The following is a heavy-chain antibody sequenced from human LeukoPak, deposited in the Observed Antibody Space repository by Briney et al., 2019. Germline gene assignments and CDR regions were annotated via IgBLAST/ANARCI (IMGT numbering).Heavy chain of an antibody. V-gene: IGHV4-59*06. CDR1: GGSISSYD. J-gene: IGHJ4*02. Sequence: PSETLSLTCTVSGGSISSYDWSWIRQHPGKGLEWIGYIHYRGSTYYNPSLESRVTVSADTSKNQFSLKLSSVTAADTAVYYCAREKAYDSTISYSNPFDYWGLGTLVTVSS. D-gene: IGHD3-22*01. CDR2: IHYRGST. CDR3: AREKAYDSTISYSNPFDY.